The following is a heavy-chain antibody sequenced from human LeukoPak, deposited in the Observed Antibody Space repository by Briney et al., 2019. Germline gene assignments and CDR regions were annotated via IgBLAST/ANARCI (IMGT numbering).Heavy chain of an antibody. CDR2: ISNSGST. CDR1: GGSISSSSHY. CDR3: ATTTIRLGY. D-gene: IGHD1-26*01. V-gene: IGHV4-39*07. J-gene: IGHJ4*02. Sequence: SETLSLTCTVSGGSISSSSHYWGWIRQPPGKGLEWIGSISNSGSTYYNPSLKSRVTISVDTSNNQFSLKLSSVTAPYTAVYYCATTTIRLGYWGQGTLVTVSS.